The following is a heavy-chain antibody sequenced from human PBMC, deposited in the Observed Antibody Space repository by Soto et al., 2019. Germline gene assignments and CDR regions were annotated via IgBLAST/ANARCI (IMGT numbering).Heavy chain of an antibody. D-gene: IGHD3-3*01. V-gene: IGHV3-23*01. CDR2: ISGSGGST. J-gene: IGHJ4*02. Sequence: GGSLRLSCAASGFTFSSYAMSWVRQAPGKGLEWVSAISGSGGSTYYADSVKGRFTISRDNSRNTLYLQMNSLRAEDTAVYYCGKSGRFLEWLFEDYWGQGTLVTVSS. CDR1: GFTFSSYA. CDR3: GKSGRFLEWLFEDY.